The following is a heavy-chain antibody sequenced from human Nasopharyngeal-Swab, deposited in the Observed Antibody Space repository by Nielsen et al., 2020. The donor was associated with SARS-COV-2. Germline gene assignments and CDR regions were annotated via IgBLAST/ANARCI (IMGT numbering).Heavy chain of an antibody. CDR3: ARASRGWS. Sequence: SLKISCPASVSPFDKYEMNWVRPAPGKGLEWVSYISTSGTTIHYADSVRGRFTISRDNAKKSLYLQMNSLRAEDTAVYYCARASRGWSWGQGTLVTVSS. CDR1: VSPFDKYE. CDR2: ISTSGTTI. D-gene: IGHD6-19*01. J-gene: IGHJ5*02. V-gene: IGHV3-48*03.